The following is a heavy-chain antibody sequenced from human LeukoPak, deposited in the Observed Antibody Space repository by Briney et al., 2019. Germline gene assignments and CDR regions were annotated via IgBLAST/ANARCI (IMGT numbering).Heavy chain of an antibody. D-gene: IGHD2-2*01. J-gene: IGHJ5*02. V-gene: IGHV1-3*01. Sequence: ASVKVSCKASGYTFTSYAMHWVRQAPGQRLEWMGWINAGNGNTKYSQKFQGRVTITRDTSASTAYMELSSLRSEDTAVYYCARDLVAYCSSTSCYGTDPWGQGTLVTVSS. CDR1: GYTFTSYA. CDR3: ARDLVAYCSSTSCYGTDP. CDR2: INAGNGNT.